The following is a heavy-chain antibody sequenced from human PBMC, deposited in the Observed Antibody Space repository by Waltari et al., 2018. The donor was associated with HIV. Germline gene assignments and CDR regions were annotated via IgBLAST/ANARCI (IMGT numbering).Heavy chain of an antibody. Sequence: EVKLVESGGGLVQPGGSLRLSCAASGFTFNMYSMSWVRQAPGKGLEWVANIKQEGNEKFYVDSVKGRFTISRDNAKNSLYLQMNSLRDDDTAVYYCARDRKRAGGTYEFDYWGQGTLVTVSS. CDR1: GFTFNMYS. D-gene: IGHD1-26*01. CDR3: ARDRKRAGGTYEFDY. V-gene: IGHV3-7*01. CDR2: IKQEGNEK. J-gene: IGHJ4*02.